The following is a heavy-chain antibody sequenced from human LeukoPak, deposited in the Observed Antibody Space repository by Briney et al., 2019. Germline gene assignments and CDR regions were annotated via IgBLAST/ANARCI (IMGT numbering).Heavy chain of an antibody. CDR2: ISSSTSYI. J-gene: IGHJ4*02. Sequence: SGGSLRLSCAVSGFTLSSYTMNWVRQAPGKGLEWVSSISSSTSYIYYADSVKGRFTISRDNPKNSLHLQMNSLRVEDTAIYYCAKDRIVMSGFFDYWGQGTLVTVSS. D-gene: IGHD6-19*01. V-gene: IGHV3-21*04. CDR3: AKDRIVMSGFFDY. CDR1: GFTLSSYT.